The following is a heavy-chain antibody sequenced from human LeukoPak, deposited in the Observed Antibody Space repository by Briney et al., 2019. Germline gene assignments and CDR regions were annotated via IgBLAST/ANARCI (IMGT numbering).Heavy chain of an antibody. J-gene: IGHJ3*02. D-gene: IGHD1-26*01. CDR2: ISYDGSNK. CDR3: SGSYSSDAFDI. V-gene: IGHV3-30-3*01. CDR1: GFTFSSYA. Sequence: GRSLRLSCAASGFTFSSYAMHWVRQAPGKGLEWVAVISYDGSNKYYADSVKGRFTISRDNSKNTLYLQMNSLRAEDTAVYYSSGSYSSDAFDIWGQGTMVTVFS.